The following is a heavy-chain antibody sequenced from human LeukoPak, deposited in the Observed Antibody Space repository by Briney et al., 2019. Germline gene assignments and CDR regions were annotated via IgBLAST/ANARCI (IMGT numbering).Heavy chain of an antibody. CDR2: IYSGGST. CDR1: GFTVSSNY. CDR3: ARGQGIFGVANYYYYMDV. Sequence: PGGSLRLSCAASGFTVSSNYMSWVRQAPGKGLGWVSVIYSGGSTYYADSVKGRFTISRDNSKNTLYLQMNSLRAEDTAVYYCARGQGIFGVANYYYYMDVWGKGTTVTVSS. J-gene: IGHJ6*03. V-gene: IGHV3-53*01. D-gene: IGHD3-3*01.